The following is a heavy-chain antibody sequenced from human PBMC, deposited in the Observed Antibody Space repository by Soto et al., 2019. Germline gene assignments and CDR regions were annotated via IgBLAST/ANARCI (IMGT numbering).Heavy chain of an antibody. CDR1: GFTVSSNY. V-gene: IGHV3-66*01. Sequence: PXXSLRLACAASGFTVSSNYMRWVRQAPGKGLEWVSVISSGGRTYYADSVKGRFTISRDNSKNTLYLQMNSLRAEDTAVYYCARDRIPTGMDVWGQGTTVTVSS. CDR3: ARDRIPTGMDV. CDR2: ISSGGRT. J-gene: IGHJ6*02.